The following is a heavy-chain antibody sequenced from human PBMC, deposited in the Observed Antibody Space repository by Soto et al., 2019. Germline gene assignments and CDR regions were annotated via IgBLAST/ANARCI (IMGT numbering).Heavy chain of an antibody. J-gene: IGHJ4*02. CDR3: ARAQGSGFLVS. CDR2: IYYSGST. Sequence: QVQLQESGPGLVKSSHTLSLTCTVSGGSISSGDYYWSWIHQPPGKGLEWIGYIYYSGSTYYNPSLKSRVTISVDTSKNQFSLKLSSVTAADTAVYYCARAQGSGFLVSWGQGTLVTVSS. CDR1: GGSISSGDYY. V-gene: IGHV4-30-4*01. D-gene: IGHD3-10*01.